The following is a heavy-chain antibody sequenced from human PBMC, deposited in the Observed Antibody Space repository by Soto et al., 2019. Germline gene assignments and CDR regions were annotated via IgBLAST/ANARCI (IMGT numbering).Heavy chain of an antibody. Sequence: GGSLRLSCAASGFTFSSYAMSWVRQAPGKGLEWVSTISGSGGYTYYADSVKGRFTISRDNSKNTLFLQMNSLRVGDTAVYYCAKVPHYYGSGASDNYFDYWGQGALVTVSS. CDR2: ISGSGGYT. D-gene: IGHD3-10*01. J-gene: IGHJ4*02. CDR3: AKVPHYYGSGASDNYFDY. CDR1: GFTFSSYA. V-gene: IGHV3-23*01.